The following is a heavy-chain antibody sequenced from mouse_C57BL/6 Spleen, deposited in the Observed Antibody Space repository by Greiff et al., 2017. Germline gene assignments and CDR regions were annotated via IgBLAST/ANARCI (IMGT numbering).Heavy chain of an antibody. CDR1: GFNIKDYY. V-gene: IGHV14-1*01. CDR2: IDPEDGDT. Sequence: VQLKQSGAELVRPGASVKLSCTASGFNIKDYYMHWVKQRPEQGLEWIGRIDPEDGDTEYAPKFQGKATMTADTSSNTAYLQLSSLTSEDTAVYYCTTITTVVGDYFDYWGQGTTLTVSS. CDR3: TTITTVVGDYFDY. J-gene: IGHJ2*01. D-gene: IGHD1-1*01.